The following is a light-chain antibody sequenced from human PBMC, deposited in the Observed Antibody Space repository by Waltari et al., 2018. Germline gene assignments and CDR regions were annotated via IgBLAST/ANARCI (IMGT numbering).Light chain of an antibody. CDR2: KAS. J-gene: IGKJ1*01. CDR3: QEYVDDLWT. Sequence: DILMTQSPPTLSASMGDRVTITCRASRDISTKLAWYQQKPGRAPKLLIYKASSLESGVPARFIGSGSGTEFTLTISTLQPDDFATYYCQEYVDDLWTFGQGTKVEIK. CDR1: RDISTK. V-gene: IGKV1-5*03.